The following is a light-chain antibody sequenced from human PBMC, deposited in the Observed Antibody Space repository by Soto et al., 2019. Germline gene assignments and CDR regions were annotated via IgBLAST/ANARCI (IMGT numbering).Light chain of an antibody. J-gene: IGKJ5*01. CDR1: QNILSN. Sequence: EMVMTQPPATLSVSPGERATLSCRASQNILSNLAWYQQKPGQAPRLLIYGASTRATGIPARFSGSGSGTEFTPTISSLQSEDFEIYYCQQYNNWPITFGQGTRLEIK. CDR2: GAS. V-gene: IGKV3-15*01. CDR3: QQYNNWPIT.